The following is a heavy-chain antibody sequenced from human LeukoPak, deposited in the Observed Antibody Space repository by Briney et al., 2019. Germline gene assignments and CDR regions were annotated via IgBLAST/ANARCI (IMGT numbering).Heavy chain of an antibody. D-gene: IGHD1-7*01. V-gene: IGHV3-11*04. CDR2: ISGSGGST. CDR3: ARDLGGTTPDAFDI. CDR1: GGSFSGYY. J-gene: IGHJ3*02. Sequence: LSLTCAVYGGSFSGYYWSWIRQPPGKGLEWVSAISGSGGSTYYADSVKGRVTISRDNAKNSLYLQMNSLRAEDTAVYYCARDLGGTTPDAFDIWGQGTMVTVSS.